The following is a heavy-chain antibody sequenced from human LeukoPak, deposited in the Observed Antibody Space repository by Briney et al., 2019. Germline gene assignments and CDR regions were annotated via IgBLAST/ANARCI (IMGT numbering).Heavy chain of an antibody. CDR2: IKQDESEQ. J-gene: IGHJ4*02. D-gene: IGHD1-26*01. Sequence: GGSLRLSCAASGITVSRYWMSWVRQTPGGGLEWVANIKQDESEQDYVDSVRGRFTISRDNVKNSLYLQMNSLRVEDTALYFCATYSGVHHKTFDDWGQGTLVTVSS. CDR3: ATYSGVHHKTFDD. V-gene: IGHV3-7*03. CDR1: GITVSRYW.